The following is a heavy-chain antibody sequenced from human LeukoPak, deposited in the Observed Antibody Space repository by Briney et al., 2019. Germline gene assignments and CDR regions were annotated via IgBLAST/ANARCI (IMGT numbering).Heavy chain of an antibody. CDR2: IYTSGST. CDR3: ARRGMIVAF. CDR1: GGSISSDNYF. Sequence: PSETLSLTCTVSGGSISSDNYFWTWIRQPAGKGLEWIGRIYTSGSTDYNPSLKSRVTISVDTSKNQFSLKLSSVTAADTAVYYCARRGMIVAFWGQGTLVTVSS. V-gene: IGHV4-61*02. J-gene: IGHJ4*02. D-gene: IGHD3-22*01.